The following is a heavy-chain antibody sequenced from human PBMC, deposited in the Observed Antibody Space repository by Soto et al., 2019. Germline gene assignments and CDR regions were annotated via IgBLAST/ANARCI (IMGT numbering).Heavy chain of an antibody. CDR3: ERDRMTDYHYGMDV. Sequence: SETLFLTFTVSGGSISSYYWTWIRQPPGKGPAWIGYIYYSGSTNYNPSLKSRVTISVDTSKNQFSLKLSSVTAADTAVYYCERDRMTDYHYGMDVWGQGTTVTVSS. J-gene: IGHJ6*02. V-gene: IGHV4-59*01. CDR1: GGSISSYY. D-gene: IGHD2-8*01. CDR2: IYYSGST.